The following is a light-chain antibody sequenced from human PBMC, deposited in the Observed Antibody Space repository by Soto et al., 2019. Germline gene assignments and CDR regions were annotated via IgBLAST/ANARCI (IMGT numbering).Light chain of an antibody. CDR3: YSAADNNLV. CDR1: VLAKKY. CDR2: KDS. J-gene: IGLJ2*01. V-gene: IGLV3-27*01. Sequence: SYELTQPSSVSVSPGQTARITCSGDVLAKKYARWFQQKPGQAPVLVIYKDSERPSGIPERFSGSSSGTTVTLTISGAQVEAEADYYCYSAADNNLVFGGGTKLTVL.